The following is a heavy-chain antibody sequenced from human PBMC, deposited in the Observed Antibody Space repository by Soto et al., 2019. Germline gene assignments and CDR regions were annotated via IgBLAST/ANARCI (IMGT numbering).Heavy chain of an antibody. CDR3: ARISSASSGWQPDY. Sequence: GASVMVSCKASGYTFTSNSVGWVRQAPGQGLEWMGWINVYNGNTKYAQQLQGRVTLTTDTSTSTAYMALRSLRSDVTAVYYCARISSASSGWQPDYWGQGTLVTVSS. CDR2: INVYNGNT. D-gene: IGHD6-19*01. CDR1: GYTFTSNS. V-gene: IGHV1-18*04. J-gene: IGHJ4*02.